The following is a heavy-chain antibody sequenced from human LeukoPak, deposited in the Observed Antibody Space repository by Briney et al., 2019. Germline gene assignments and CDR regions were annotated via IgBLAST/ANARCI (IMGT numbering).Heavy chain of an antibody. CDR1: GYTFTDNH. D-gene: IGHD7-27*01. CDR2: INPNSGGT. Sequence: ASVKVSCKASGYTFTDNHMYWIRQAPGQGPECMGWINPNSGGTNYAQKFQGRITMTRDTSISTAYMEPSRLTSDDTAIYFCARELGRNAFDIWGQGTMVTVSP. CDR3: ARELGRNAFDI. J-gene: IGHJ3*02. V-gene: IGHV1-2*02.